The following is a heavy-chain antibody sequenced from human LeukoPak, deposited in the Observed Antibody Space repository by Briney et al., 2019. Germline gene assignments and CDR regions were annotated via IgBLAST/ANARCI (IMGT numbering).Heavy chain of an antibody. D-gene: IGHD2-2*01. V-gene: IGHV1-69*05. CDR1: GGTFSSYA. J-gene: IGHJ5*02. CDR2: VIPIFGTA. CDR3: ARQSSTRHWFDP. Sequence: ASVTVSCKASGGTFSSYAISWVRQAPGQGLEWMGGVIPIFGTANYAQKFQGRVTITTDESTSTAYMELSSLRSEDTAVYYCARQSSTRHWFDPWGQGTLVTVSS.